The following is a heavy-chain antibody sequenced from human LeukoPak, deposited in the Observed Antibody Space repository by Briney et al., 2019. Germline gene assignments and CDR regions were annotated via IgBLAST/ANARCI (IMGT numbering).Heavy chain of an antibody. CDR1: GFTFSTYT. CDR3: ARASDYDSVWGSYRYYDWFDP. CDR2: ISGSSSYI. V-gene: IGHV3-21*01. J-gene: IGHJ5*02. Sequence: PGGSLRLSCAASGFTFSTYTMNWVRQAPGKGQERVSSISGSSSYIYYADSVKGRFTISRDNAKNSLYLQMNSLRADDTAVYYCARASDYDSVWGSYRYYDWFDPWGQGTLVTVSS. D-gene: IGHD3-16*02.